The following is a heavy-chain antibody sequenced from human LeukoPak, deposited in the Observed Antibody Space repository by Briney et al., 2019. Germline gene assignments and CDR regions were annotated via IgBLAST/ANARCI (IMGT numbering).Heavy chain of an antibody. CDR1: GFTFSDSW. Sequence: GGSLRLSCAASGFTFSDSWMSWVRQAPGKGLEWVANMNQDGSAKGYVDSVKGRFTISRDNARNPLYLKMSSLSPEDTPVYYCAPYTHWVAGDVWGQGPLSPSP. CDR3: APYTHWVAGDV. CDR2: MNQDGSAK. V-gene: IGHV3-7*01. J-gene: IGHJ6*02. D-gene: IGHD3-16*01.